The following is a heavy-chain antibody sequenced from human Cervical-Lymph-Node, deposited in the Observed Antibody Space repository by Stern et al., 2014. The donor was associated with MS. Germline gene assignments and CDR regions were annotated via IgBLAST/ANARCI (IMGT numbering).Heavy chain of an antibody. D-gene: IGHD4-23*01. J-gene: IGHJ1*01. CDR3: AREGGNTAEYFQH. V-gene: IGHV3-33*01. CDR2: IWYDGSNR. Sequence: VQLVESGGGVVQPGRSLRLSCAASGFTLSSSGMHWVRQAPGKGLEWLAIIWYDGSNRYYADSVKGRFTISRDNSKNTLYLQMNSLRADDTAVYYCAREGGNTAEYFQHWGQGTLVTVSS. CDR1: GFTLSSSG.